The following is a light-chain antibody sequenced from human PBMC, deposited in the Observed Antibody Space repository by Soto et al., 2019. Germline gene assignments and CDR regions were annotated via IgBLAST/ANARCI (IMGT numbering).Light chain of an antibody. CDR2: DVS. CDR3: SSYTSSSTLGGV. Sequence: QSVLTQPVSVSGAPGQASTIFCTGTSSDVGGYNYVSWYQQHPGKAPKLMIYDVSNRPSGVSNRFSGSKSGNTASLTISGLQAEDEADYYCSSYTSSSTLGGVFGTGTKVTVL. V-gene: IGLV2-14*01. CDR1: SSDVGGYNY. J-gene: IGLJ1*01.